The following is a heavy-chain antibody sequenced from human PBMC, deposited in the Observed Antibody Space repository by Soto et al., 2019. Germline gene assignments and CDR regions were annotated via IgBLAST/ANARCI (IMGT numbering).Heavy chain of an antibody. CDR3: VRGASGQLGNWFDP. J-gene: IGHJ5*02. CDR1: RFTFSIYW. CDR2: VSSDGSSR. D-gene: IGHD6-13*01. V-gene: IGHV3-74*01. Sequence: EVQLVESGGGLVQPGGSLRLSCAASRFTFSIYWMHWVRQSPGKGLVWVSRVSSDGSSRDYEDSVKGRFTISRDNGKNTLYLQRNSLRAEDTAVYDCVRGASGQLGNWFDPWGQGTLVTVSS.